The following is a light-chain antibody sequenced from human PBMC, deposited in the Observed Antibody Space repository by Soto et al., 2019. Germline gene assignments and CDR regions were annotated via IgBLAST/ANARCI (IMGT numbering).Light chain of an antibody. V-gene: IGLV1-40*01. J-gene: IGLJ2*01. Sequence: QSVLTQTPSVSGAPGQKITMSCTGSSSNIEAGYDVHWYQQLPGAAPRLLIYADNNRPSGVPDRFSASNSGTSASLAITGLQGEDEAVYYCQSYDTSLSGVIFGAGTKLTVL. CDR2: ADN. CDR1: SSNIEAGYD. CDR3: QSYDTSLSGVI.